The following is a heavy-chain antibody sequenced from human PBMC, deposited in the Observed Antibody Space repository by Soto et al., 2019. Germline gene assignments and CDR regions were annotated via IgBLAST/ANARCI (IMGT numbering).Heavy chain of an antibody. CDR1: GFTFSSYT. CDR3: ARDHRGRGPFYYYYGMDV. CDR2: ISSSSSTI. V-gene: IGHV3-48*02. J-gene: IGHJ6*02. D-gene: IGHD3-10*01. Sequence: EGQQGESGGGLVQPGGSLRLSCVASGFTFSSYTLNWFRQAPGKGLEWISYISSSSSTIYYADSVNGRFTISRDNAQNSLYLQMNSLRDEDTAVYYCARDHRGRGPFYYYYGMDVWGQGTTVTVSS.